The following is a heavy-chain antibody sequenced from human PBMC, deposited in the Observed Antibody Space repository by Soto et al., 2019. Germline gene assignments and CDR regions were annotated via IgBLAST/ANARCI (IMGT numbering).Heavy chain of an antibody. CDR3: ARFYMVRGVMSAFDI. J-gene: IGHJ3*02. D-gene: IGHD3-10*01. Sequence: QVQLQESGPGLVKPSQTLSLACTVSGGSISSGGYYWSWIRQHPGKGLEWIGYIYYLGSTYYNPSLKSRVTISVDTSKKQFSLKLSSVTAADTAVYYCARFYMVRGVMSAFDIWGQGKIVT. CDR1: GGSISSGGYY. CDR2: IYYLGST. V-gene: IGHV4-31*03.